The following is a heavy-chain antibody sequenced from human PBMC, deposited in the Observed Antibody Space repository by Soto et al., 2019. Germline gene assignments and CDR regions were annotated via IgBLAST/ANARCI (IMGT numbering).Heavy chain of an antibody. CDR1: GFTFSNYA. CDR3: AKAHPAVTDGFDI. Sequence: PGGSLRLSCAASGFTFSNYAMSWVRQAPGKGLDWVSGISGSGGRTYNADSVKGRFTISRDNSRNTLYLQMNSLRAEDTAIYYCAKAHPAVTDGFDIWGQGTMVTVSS. CDR2: ISGSGGRT. D-gene: IGHD4-17*01. J-gene: IGHJ3*02. V-gene: IGHV3-23*01.